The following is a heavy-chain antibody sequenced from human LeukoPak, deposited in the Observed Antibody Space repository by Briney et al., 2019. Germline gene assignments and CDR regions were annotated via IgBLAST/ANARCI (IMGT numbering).Heavy chain of an antibody. CDR1: GLTFSSYG. D-gene: IGHD3-10*01. J-gene: IGHJ4*02. CDR3: ARDPMYYYGSGSYYDLDY. CDR2: IWYDGSNK. Sequence: GGSLRLSCAASGLTFSSYGMHWVRQAPGKGLEWVAVIWYDGSNKYYADSVKGRFTISRDNSKNTLYLQMNSLRAEDTAVYYCARDPMYYYGSGSYYDLDYWGQGTLVTVSS. V-gene: IGHV3-33*01.